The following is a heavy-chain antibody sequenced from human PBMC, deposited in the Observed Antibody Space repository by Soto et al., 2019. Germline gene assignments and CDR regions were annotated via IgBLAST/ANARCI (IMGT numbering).Heavy chain of an antibody. CDR1: GFTFSSYA. D-gene: IGHD5-18*01. V-gene: IGHV3-23*01. CDR2: ISGSGANT. J-gene: IGHJ4*02. CDR3: VRERSGYSYADS. Sequence: EVQLLESGGGLVQPGGSLRLSCAASGFTFSSYAMSWVRQAPGKGLEWVSAISGSGANTYYADSVKGRFTISRDNSKNTLYPQMNSLRAEDSAMYYCVRERSGYSYADSWGQGTLVTVSS.